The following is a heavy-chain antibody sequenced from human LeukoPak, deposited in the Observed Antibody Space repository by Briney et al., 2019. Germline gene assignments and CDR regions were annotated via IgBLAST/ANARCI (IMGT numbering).Heavy chain of an antibody. Sequence: SETLSLTCTVSGGSISSGDYYWSWIRQPPGKGLEWIGYIYYSGSTYYNPSLKSRVTISVDTSKSQFSLKLSSVTAADTAVYYCARTPIVVVPAAMGALYYYGMDVWGQGTTVTVSS. J-gene: IGHJ6*02. D-gene: IGHD2-2*01. CDR3: ARTPIVVVPAAMGALYYYGMDV. CDR2: IYYSGST. V-gene: IGHV4-30-4*01. CDR1: GGSISSGDYY.